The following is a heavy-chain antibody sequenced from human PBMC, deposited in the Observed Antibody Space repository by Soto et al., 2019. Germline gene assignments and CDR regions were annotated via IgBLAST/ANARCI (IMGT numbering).Heavy chain of an antibody. CDR2: ISSSSSTI. J-gene: IGHJ4*02. V-gene: IGHV3-48*04. D-gene: IGHD3-3*01. CDR1: GFTFSSYS. CDR3: ARDGFTIFGVVHTPFDY. Sequence: GGSLRLSCAASGFTFSSYSMNWVRQAPGKGLEWVSYISSSSSTIYYADSVKGRFTISRDNAKNSLYLQMNSLRAEDTAVYYCARDGFTIFGVVHTPFDYWGQGTLVTVSS.